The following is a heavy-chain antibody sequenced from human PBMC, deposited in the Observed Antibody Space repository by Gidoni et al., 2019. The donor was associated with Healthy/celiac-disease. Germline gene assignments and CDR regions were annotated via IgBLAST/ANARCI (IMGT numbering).Heavy chain of an antibody. D-gene: IGHD5-12*01. Sequence: EVQLLESGGGLVQPGGSLRLSCAASGFTFRSYAMSWVRQAPGKGLEWVSAISGSGGSTYYADSVKGRFTISRDNSKNTLYLQMNSLRAEDTAVYYCAKDGASGWLQHTYFDYWGQGTLVTVSS. CDR1: GFTFRSYA. CDR2: ISGSGGST. V-gene: IGHV3-23*01. J-gene: IGHJ4*02. CDR3: AKDGASGWLQHTYFDY.